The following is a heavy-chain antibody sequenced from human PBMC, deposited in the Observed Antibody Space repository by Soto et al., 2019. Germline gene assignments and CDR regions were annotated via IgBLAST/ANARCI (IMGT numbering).Heavy chain of an antibody. D-gene: IGHD4-17*01. CDR2: IGTAGDT. V-gene: IGHV3-13*01. Sequence: SLRLSCAASVFTFSSYDMHWVRQATGKGLEWVSAIGTAGDTYYPGSVKGRFTISRENAKNSLYLQMNSLRAGDTAVYYCARGTVTNYYYYGMDVWGQGTTVTVSS. J-gene: IGHJ6*02. CDR3: ARGTVTNYYYYGMDV. CDR1: VFTFSSYD.